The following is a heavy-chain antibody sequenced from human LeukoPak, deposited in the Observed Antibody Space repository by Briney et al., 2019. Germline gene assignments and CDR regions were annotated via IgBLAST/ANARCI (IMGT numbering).Heavy chain of an antibody. Sequence: PGGSLRLSCAASGFNLNNYAIHWVGPARGKGLEWVAVIAHDGTYKYYADPVKGRFTISRDNSTNTVYLQMNSLRAEDTAVYYCHGGSYSNQVDYWGQGTLVTVSS. CDR1: GFNLNNYA. D-gene: IGHD1-26*01. J-gene: IGHJ4*02. V-gene: IGHV3-30*04. CDR2: IAHDGTYK. CDR3: HGGSYSNQVDY.